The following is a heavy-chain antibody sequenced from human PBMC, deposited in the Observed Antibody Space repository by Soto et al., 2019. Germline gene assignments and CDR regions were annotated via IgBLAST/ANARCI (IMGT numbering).Heavy chain of an antibody. V-gene: IGHV3-64*01. D-gene: IGHD2-15*01. CDR3: ARSVGYCSGGSCYYFDY. J-gene: IGHJ4*02. Sequence: GGSLRLSCAASGFTFSSYAMHWVRQAPGKGLEYVSAISSNGGSTYYANSVKGRFTISRDNSKNTLYLQMGSLRAEDMAVYYCARSVGYCSGGSCYYFDYWGQGTLVTVSS. CDR1: GFTFSSYA. CDR2: ISSNGGST.